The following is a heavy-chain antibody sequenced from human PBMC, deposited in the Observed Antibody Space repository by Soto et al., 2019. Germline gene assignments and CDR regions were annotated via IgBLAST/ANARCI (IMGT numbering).Heavy chain of an antibody. Sequence: SETLSLTCTVSGGSISGYYWSWIRQPPGKGLEWIGYVYYTGSTNYNPSLKSRVTISVDTSKNQFSLKLSSVTAADTAVYYCARLQSSGWSHIDYWGQGTLVTVS. CDR2: VYYTGST. CDR1: GGSISGYY. J-gene: IGHJ4*02. CDR3: ARLQSSGWSHIDY. V-gene: IGHV4-59*08. D-gene: IGHD6-19*01.